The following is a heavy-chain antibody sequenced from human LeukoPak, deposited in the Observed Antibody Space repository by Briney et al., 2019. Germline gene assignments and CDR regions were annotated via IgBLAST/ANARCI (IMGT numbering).Heavy chain of an antibody. V-gene: IGHV4-61*02. CDR1: GGSISSSNYY. Sequence: PSETLSLTCTVSGGSISSSNYYWSWIRQPAGKGLEWIGRIYTSGSTNYNPSLKSRVTISVDTSKNQFSLKLSSVTAADTAVYYCARGLWFGDENPPYFDYWGQGTLVTVSS. J-gene: IGHJ4*02. D-gene: IGHD3-10*01. CDR2: IYTSGST. CDR3: ARGLWFGDENPPYFDY.